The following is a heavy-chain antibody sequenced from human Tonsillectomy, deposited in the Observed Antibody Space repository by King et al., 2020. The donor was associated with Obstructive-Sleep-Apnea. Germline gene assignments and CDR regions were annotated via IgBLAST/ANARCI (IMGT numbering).Heavy chain of an antibody. V-gene: IGHV3-23*04. CDR1: GFSFSNYA. D-gene: IGHD3-22*01. CDR2: ISASGDNS. CDR3: AKDPAYYDGSGYYSGAYYLDS. J-gene: IGHJ4*02. Sequence: VQLVESGGGLVHPGGSLRLSCAASGFSFSNYAMSWVRLAPGKGLEWVSVISASGDNSYYADSVKGRFTVSRDNSKNTLYLQMNSLRAEDTAIYYCAKDPAYYDGSGYYSGAYYLDSWGQGTLVTVSS.